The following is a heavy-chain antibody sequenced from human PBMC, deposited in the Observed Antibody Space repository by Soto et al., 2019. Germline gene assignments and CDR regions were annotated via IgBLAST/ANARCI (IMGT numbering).Heavy chain of an antibody. Sequence: QVQLMQSGAEVKKPGASVKVSCKASGDTFTDYYIHWVRQAPGQGLEWMGTVNPSGGHTTYAQHFLGRVTMTRDTSTSTLYTELTSLTSDDTAVYYCARGGHVVVVTAALDYCGQGTLVTVSS. V-gene: IGHV1-46*01. J-gene: IGHJ4*02. CDR3: ARGGHVVVVTAALDY. D-gene: IGHD2-21*02. CDR1: GDTFTDYY. CDR2: VNPSGGHT.